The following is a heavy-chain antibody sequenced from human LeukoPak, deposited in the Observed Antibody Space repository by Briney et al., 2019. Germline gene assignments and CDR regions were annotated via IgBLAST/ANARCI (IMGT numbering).Heavy chain of an antibody. CDR3: ARDSYNLGPFDH. D-gene: IGHD1-1*01. Sequence: PSETLSLTCTVSGGSISSYYWSWIRQPPGKGLEWIGNIYYSGSTKYNPSLKSRVTISVDTSKNRFSLKLTSVTAADTAVYYCARDSYNLGPFDHWGQGTLVAVSS. J-gene: IGHJ4*02. CDR2: IYYSGST. V-gene: IGHV4-59*01. CDR1: GGSISSYY.